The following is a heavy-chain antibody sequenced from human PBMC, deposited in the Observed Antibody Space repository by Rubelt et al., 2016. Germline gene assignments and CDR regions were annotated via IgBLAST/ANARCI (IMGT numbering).Heavy chain of an antibody. D-gene: IGHD2-2*01. Sequence: QVQLQQWGAGLLKPSETLSLTCAVYGGSFSGYYWSWIRQPPGKGLEWIGEINHSGRTNYNQSLKSRGTISVDTAKNQFSRKLSSVPAADTAVYYCASVQVVPAAIGDDAFDIWGQGTMVTVSS. CDR1: GGSFSGYY. CDR3: ASVQVVPAAIGDDAFDI. V-gene: IGHV4-34*01. J-gene: IGHJ3*02. CDR2: INHSGRT.